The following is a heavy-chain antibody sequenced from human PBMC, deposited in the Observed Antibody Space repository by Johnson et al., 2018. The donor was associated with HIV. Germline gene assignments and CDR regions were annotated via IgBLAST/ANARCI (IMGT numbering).Heavy chain of an antibody. Sequence: QVQLVESGGGVVQPGRSLRLSCAASGFPFSTYAMHWVRQAPGKGLEWVSVISYDGSNKYYADSVKGRFTISRDNSKNTLYLQMNSLRAEDTAVYYCARARDRSSSRDAFDSWGQGTMVTVSS. CDR3: ARARDRSSSRDAFDS. V-gene: IGHV3-30-3*01. CDR2: ISYDGSNK. CDR1: GFPFSTYA. J-gene: IGHJ3*02. D-gene: IGHD6-13*01.